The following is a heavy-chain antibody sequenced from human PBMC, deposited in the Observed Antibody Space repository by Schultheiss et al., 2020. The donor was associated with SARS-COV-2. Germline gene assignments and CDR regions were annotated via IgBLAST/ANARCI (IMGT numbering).Heavy chain of an antibody. D-gene: IGHD6-13*01. V-gene: IGHV3-30*07. CDR3: AKDIIAAAGTRSDFDY. J-gene: IGHJ4*02. CDR1: GFTFSSYA. Sequence: GGSLRLSCAASGFTFSSYAMHWVRQAPGKGLEWVAVISYDGSNKYYADSVKGRFTISRDNSKNTLYLQMNSLRAEDTAVYYCAKDIIAAAGTRSDFDYWGQGTLVTVSS. CDR2: ISYDGSNK.